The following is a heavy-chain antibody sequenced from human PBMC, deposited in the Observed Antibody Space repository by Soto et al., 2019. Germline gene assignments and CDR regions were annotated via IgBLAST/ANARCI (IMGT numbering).Heavy chain of an antibody. D-gene: IGHD1-26*01. J-gene: IGHJ6*02. CDR3: ARDIVNYGLDV. V-gene: IGHV1-18*01. CDR1: GYSFSSNG. Sequence: ASAKVSCKASGYSFSSNGISWVRQAPGQGLEWMGWISTDNGNINYAQKLQGRVTISTDASTNTVHMELRSLRSDDTAVFYCARDIVNYGLDVWGQGTTVTVSS. CDR2: ISTDNGNI.